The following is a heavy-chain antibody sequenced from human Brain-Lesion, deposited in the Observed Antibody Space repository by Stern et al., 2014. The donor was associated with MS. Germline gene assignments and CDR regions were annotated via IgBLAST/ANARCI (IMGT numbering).Heavy chain of an antibody. CDR2: IFNSGRT. J-gene: IGHJ6*02. CDR3: ARGRVVPGFQYYATDV. D-gene: IGHD2-2*01. CDR1: GGSISSGGYY. Sequence: VQLVESGPGLVKPSQTLSLSCTVSGGSISSGGYYWSWIRPPAGKGLEWIGRIFNSGRTSYNPSLKSRVTISIDTSKTQFSLRLNSMTAADTAVYYCARGRVVPGFQYYATDVWGQGTTVIVSS. V-gene: IGHV4-61*02.